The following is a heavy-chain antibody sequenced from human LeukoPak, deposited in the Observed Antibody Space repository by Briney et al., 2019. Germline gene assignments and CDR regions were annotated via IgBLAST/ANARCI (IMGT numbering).Heavy chain of an antibody. CDR1: GFTFSSYG. J-gene: IGHJ5*02. D-gene: IGHD2-2*01. V-gene: IGHV3-21*01. CDR3: ARDSAGGAIVVVPAAMRGVDWFDP. CDR2: ISSSSYI. Sequence: GGSLRLSCAASGFTFSSYGMNWVRQAPGKGLEWVSSISSSSYIYYADSVKGRFTISRDNAKNSLYLQMNSLRAEDTAVYYCARDSAGGAIVVVPAAMRGVDWFDPWGQGTLVTVSS.